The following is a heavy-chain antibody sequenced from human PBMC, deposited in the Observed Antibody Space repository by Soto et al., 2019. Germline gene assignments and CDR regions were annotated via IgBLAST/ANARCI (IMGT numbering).Heavy chain of an antibody. CDR3: ARGEHITMVRGVGLGY. J-gene: IGHJ4*02. V-gene: IGHV1-46*01. CDR1: GYTFTSYY. D-gene: IGHD3-10*01. CDR2: INPSGGST. Sequence: GASVKVSCKASGYTFTSYYMHWVRQAPGQGLEWMGIINPSGGSTSYAQKFQGRVTMTRDTSTSTVYMELSSLRSEDTAVYYCARGEHITMVRGVGLGYWGQGTLVTVSS.